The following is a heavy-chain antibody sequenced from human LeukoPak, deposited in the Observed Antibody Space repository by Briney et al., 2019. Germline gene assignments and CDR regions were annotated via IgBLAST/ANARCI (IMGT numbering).Heavy chain of an antibody. CDR1: GGSFSGYY. Sequence: PSETLSLTCAVYGGSFSGYYWSWIRQPPGKGLEWIGEINHSGSTNYNPSLESRVTMSVDTSKNQFSLKLTSVTAADTAVYYCVEIAVAGSVLFDYWGQGTLVTVSS. CDR2: INHSGST. D-gene: IGHD6-19*01. J-gene: IGHJ4*02. CDR3: VEIAVAGSVLFDY. V-gene: IGHV4-34*01.